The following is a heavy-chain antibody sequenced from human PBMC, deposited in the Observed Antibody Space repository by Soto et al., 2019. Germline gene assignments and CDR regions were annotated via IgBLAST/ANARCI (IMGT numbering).Heavy chain of an antibody. CDR2: ISPFNGNT. J-gene: IGHJ3*02. V-gene: IGHV1-18*01. Sequence: QLQLVQSGAEVKKPGASVKVSCKTSGYIFTSYGINWVRQAPGQGLERMAWISPFNGNTKFAQKFQRRDNMTTDTSTSAACMELRSLRSDDTAMYFCARDFWSLLLVGGRPRPGGSGWIRCGFDIWGQGTIVTVSS. D-gene: IGHD6-19*01. CDR3: ARDFWSLLLVGGRPRPGGSGWIRCGFDI. CDR1: GYIFTSYG.